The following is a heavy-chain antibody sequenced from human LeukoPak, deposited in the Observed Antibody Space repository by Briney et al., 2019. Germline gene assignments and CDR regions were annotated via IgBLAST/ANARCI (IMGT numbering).Heavy chain of an antibody. D-gene: IGHD3-10*01. CDR3: ARVNTMVRGVLYYFDY. CDR1: GGSISSYY. Sequence: SETLSLTCTVSGGSISSYYWSWIRQPPGKGLEWMGYIYYSGSTNYNPSLKSRVTISVDTSKNQISLKLSSVTAADTAVYYCARVNTMVRGVLYYFDYWGQGTLVTVSS. V-gene: IGHV4-59*01. J-gene: IGHJ4*02. CDR2: IYYSGST.